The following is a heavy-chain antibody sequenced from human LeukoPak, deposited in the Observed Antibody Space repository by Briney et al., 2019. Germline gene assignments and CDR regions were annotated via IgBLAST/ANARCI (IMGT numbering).Heavy chain of an antibody. CDR1: GYSISSGYY. D-gene: IGHD3-10*01. CDR2: IYHSGST. Sequence: SETLSLTCTVSGYSISSGYYWGWIRQPPGKGLEWIGSIYHSGSTFYNPSLKSRVTISVDTSKNQFSLKLSSVTAADTAMFYCARGLGPGNWFDPWGQGTLVTVSS. J-gene: IGHJ5*02. CDR3: ARGLGPGNWFDP. V-gene: IGHV4-38-2*02.